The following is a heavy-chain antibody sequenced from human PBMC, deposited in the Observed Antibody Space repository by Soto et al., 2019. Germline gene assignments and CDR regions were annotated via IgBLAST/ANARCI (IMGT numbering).Heavy chain of an antibody. CDR1: GGTFSSYA. V-gene: IGHV1-69*13. D-gene: IGHD3-9*01. CDR3: ARGYDILTGPDAFDI. Sequence: SVKVSCKASGGTFSSYAISWVRQTPGQGLEWMGGIIPIFGTANYAQKFQGRVTITADESTSTAYMELSSLRSEDTAVYYCARGYDILTGPDAFDIWGQGAMVTVSS. J-gene: IGHJ3*02. CDR2: IIPIFGTA.